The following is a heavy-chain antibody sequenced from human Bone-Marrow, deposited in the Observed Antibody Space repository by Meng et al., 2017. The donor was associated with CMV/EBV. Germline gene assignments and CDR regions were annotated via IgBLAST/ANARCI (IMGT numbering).Heavy chain of an antibody. D-gene: IGHD3-16*01. CDR1: GGSISSYY. CDR3: ARDGGWGKGAVDI. V-gene: IGHV4-59*01. J-gene: IGHJ3*02. CDR2: IYYSGST. Sequence: CTVSGGSISSYYWSWIRQPPGKGLEWIGYIYYSGSTNYNPSLKSRVTISVDTSKNQFSLKLSSVTAADTAVYYCARDGGWGKGAVDIWGQGTMVTVSS.